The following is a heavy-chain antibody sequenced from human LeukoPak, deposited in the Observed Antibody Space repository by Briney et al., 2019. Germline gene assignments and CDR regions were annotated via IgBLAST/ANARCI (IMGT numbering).Heavy chain of an antibody. CDR3: AKVRTTMVRGSAVDY. Sequence: PGGSLRLSCAASGFTFSSYGMHWVRQAPGKELEWVAVIWYDGSNKYYADSVKGRFTISRDNSKNTLYLQMNSLRAEDTAVYYCAKVRTTMVRGSAVDYWGQGTLVTVSS. V-gene: IGHV3-33*06. D-gene: IGHD3-10*01. CDR2: IWYDGSNK. CDR1: GFTFSSYG. J-gene: IGHJ4*02.